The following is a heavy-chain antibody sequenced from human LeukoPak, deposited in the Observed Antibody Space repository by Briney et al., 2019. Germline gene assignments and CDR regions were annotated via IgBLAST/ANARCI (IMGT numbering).Heavy chain of an antibody. CDR3: ARSVWLGPSHAFDI. CDR1: GFTVSSNY. Sequence: PGGSLRLSCAASGFTVSSNYMSWVRQAPGKGLEWVSVIYSGGSTYYADSVKGRFTISRHNSKSTLYLQMNSLRAEDTAVYYCARSVWLGPSHAFDIWGQGTMVTVSS. J-gene: IGHJ3*02. V-gene: IGHV3-53*04. CDR2: IYSGGST. D-gene: IGHD3-10*01.